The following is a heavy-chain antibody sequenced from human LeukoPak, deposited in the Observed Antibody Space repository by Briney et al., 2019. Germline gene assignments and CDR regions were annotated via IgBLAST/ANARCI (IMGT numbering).Heavy chain of an antibody. CDR3: ARQLAAGNDGFDV. CDR2: IYYNEDT. CDR1: GVSIYSSTYY. Sequence: TSETLSLTCSVSGVSIYSSTYYWAWIGQPPGKGLEFIGSIYYNEDTFHNPSLKSRLTISVDTSANLFSLRLTSVTAADTATYYCARQLAAGNDGFDVWGQGTVVTVSS. V-gene: IGHV4-39*01. J-gene: IGHJ3*01. D-gene: IGHD2-15*01.